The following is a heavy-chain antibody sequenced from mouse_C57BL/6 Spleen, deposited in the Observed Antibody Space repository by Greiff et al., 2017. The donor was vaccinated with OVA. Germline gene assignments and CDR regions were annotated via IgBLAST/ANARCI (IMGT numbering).Heavy chain of an antibody. D-gene: IGHD4-1*01. CDR3: ARGGNWDVNWYFDV. J-gene: IGHJ1*03. CDR1: GYTFTDYY. V-gene: IGHV1-26*01. Sequence: EVKLQQSGPELVKPGASVKISCKASGYTFTDYYMNWVKQSHGKSLEWIGDINPNNGGTSYNQKFKGKATLTVDKSSSTAYMELRSLTSEDSAVYYCARGGNWDVNWYFDVWGTGTTVTVSS. CDR2: INPNNGGT.